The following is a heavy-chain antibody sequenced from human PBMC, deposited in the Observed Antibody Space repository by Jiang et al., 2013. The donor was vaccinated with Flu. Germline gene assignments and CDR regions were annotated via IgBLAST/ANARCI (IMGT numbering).Heavy chain of an antibody. CDR3: AKDTGGWGRFDY. Sequence: VQLLESGGGFVQPGGSLRLSCAASGFSFSTYDMNWVRQAPGKGLEWVSRTIPNGGVADYADSVKGRFTISRDNSKNTLYLQMNSLRAEDTAVYYCAKDTGGWGRFDYWGQGTLVAVSS. V-gene: IGHV3-23*01. CDR2: TIPNGGVA. D-gene: IGHD6-19*01. J-gene: IGHJ4*02. CDR1: GFSFSTYD.